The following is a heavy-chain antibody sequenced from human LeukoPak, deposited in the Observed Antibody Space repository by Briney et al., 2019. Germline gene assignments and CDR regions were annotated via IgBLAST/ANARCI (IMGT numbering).Heavy chain of an antibody. V-gene: IGHV3-48*04. D-gene: IGHD3-22*01. CDR2: IRGSGGTI. J-gene: IGHJ4*02. Sequence: PGGSLRLSCAASGFTFSACNMNWVRQAPGKGLEWLSFIRGSGGTIYYAASVKGRFTISRDNAKNSLYLQMNSLRAEDTAVYCCVRDSFDSTGQYYFDYWGLGTLVTVSS. CDR1: GFTFSACN. CDR3: VRDSFDSTGQYYFDY.